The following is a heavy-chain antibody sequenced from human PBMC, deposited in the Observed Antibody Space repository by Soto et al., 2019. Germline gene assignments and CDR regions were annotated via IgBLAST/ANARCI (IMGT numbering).Heavy chain of an antibody. CDR2: IYYSGST. J-gene: IGHJ4*02. Sequence: TLSLTCTVSGGSISSYYWSWIRQPPGKGLEWIGYIYYSGSTNYNPSLKSRVTISVDTSKNQFSLKLSSVTAADTAVYYCARDVLERRPYWGQGTLVTVSS. V-gene: IGHV4-59*01. CDR3: ARDVLERRPY. D-gene: IGHD1-1*01. CDR1: GGSISSYY.